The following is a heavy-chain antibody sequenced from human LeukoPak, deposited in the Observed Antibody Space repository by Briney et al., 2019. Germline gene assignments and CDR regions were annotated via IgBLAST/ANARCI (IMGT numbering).Heavy chain of an antibody. CDR2: IYISGST. CDR3: ARDSAYCSSTSCYRTFDY. V-gene: IGHV4-61*02. Sequence: SETLSLTCTVSGGSISSGSYYWSWIRQPAGKGREWIGRIYISGSTNYNPSLKSRVTISVDTSKNQFSLKLSSVTAADTAVYYCARDSAYCSSTSCYRTFDYWGQGTLVTVSS. CDR1: GGSISSGSYY. J-gene: IGHJ4*02. D-gene: IGHD2-2*01.